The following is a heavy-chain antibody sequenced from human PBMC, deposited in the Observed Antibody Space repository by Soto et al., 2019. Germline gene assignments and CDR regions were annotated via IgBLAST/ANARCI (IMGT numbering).Heavy chain of an antibody. D-gene: IGHD3-22*01. V-gene: IGHV4-31*03. CDR3: ARTPGIPYYYDSSGSRGAFDS. CDR1: GGSISSGGYY. J-gene: IGHJ3*02. CDR2: IYYSGST. Sequence: QVQLQESGPGLVKPSQTLSLTCTVSGGSISSGGYYWSWIRQHQGKGLEWIGYIYYSGSTYYNPSLKSRVTLAVDTSKNQFYLKLSSVTAADTAVYYCARTPGIPYYYDSSGSRGAFDSWGHGTMVTVSS.